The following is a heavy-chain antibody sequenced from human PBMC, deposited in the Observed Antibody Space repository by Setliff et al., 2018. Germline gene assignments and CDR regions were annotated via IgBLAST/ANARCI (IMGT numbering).Heavy chain of an antibody. CDR1: GYSFTDYW. CDR2: IYPSNSNI. CDR3: ARHRVGNSGYAIPILDF. J-gene: IGHJ4*02. V-gene: IGHV5-51*01. Sequence: GASLTISCNASGYSFTDYWIAWVRQMPGKGLEWMGIIYPSNSNIKYSPSFEAQITFSVDKSITTAYLQWSSLKASDTAIYYCARHRVGNSGYAIPILDFWGQGALVTVSS. D-gene: IGHD5-12*01.